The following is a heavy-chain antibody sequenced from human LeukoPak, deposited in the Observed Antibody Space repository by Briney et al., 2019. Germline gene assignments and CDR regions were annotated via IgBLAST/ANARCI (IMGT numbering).Heavy chain of an antibody. Sequence: ASVKVSCKASGYTFTSYDINWVRQATGQGLEWMGWMNPNSGNTGYAQKFQGRVTMTRNTSISTAYMELSSLRSEDTAVYYCASRVGATTGGSYYFDYSGQGTLVTVSS. CDR3: ASRVGATTGGSYYFDY. CDR1: GYTFTSYD. D-gene: IGHD1-26*01. CDR2: MNPNSGNT. V-gene: IGHV1-8*01. J-gene: IGHJ4*02.